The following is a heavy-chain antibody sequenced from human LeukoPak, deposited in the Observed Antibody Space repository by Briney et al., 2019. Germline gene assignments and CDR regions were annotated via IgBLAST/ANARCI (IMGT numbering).Heavy chain of an antibody. CDR3: ARENSSSSTFVDY. CDR1: GGSFSGYY. CDR2: INHSGST. V-gene: IGHV4-34*01. Sequence: PSETLSLTCAVYGGSFSGYYWSWIRQPPGKGLEWIGEINHSGSTNYSPSLKSRVTISVDTSKNQFSLKLSSVTAADTAVYYCARENSSSSTFVDYWGQGTLVTVSS. J-gene: IGHJ4*02. D-gene: IGHD6-6*01.